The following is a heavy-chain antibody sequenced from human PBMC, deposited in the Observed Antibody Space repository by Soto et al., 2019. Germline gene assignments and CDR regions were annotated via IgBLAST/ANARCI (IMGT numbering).Heavy chain of an antibody. CDR3: AKVIIENSSSIGFYNYVMDV. V-gene: IGHV4-34*01. CDR2: INHSGST. J-gene: IGHJ6*02. Sequence: SETLSLTCAVYGGSFSGYYWSWIRQPPGKGLEWIGEINHSGSTNYNPSLKSRVTISVDTSKNQFSLKLSSVTAADTAVYYCAKVIIENSSSIGFYNYVMDVWGQGTTVTVS. CDR1: GGSFSGYY. D-gene: IGHD6-6*01.